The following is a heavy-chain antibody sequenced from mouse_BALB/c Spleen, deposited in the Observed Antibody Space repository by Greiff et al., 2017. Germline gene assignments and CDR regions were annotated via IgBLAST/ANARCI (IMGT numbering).Heavy chain of an antibody. CDR3: ARTVVATPLAY. Sequence: DVQLVESGAELVKPGASVKLSCTASGFNIKDTYMHWVKQRPEQGLEWIGRIDPANGNTKYDPKFQGKATITADTSSNTAYLQLSSLTSEDTAVYYCARTVVATPLAYWGQGTLVTVSA. D-gene: IGHD1-1*01. V-gene: IGHV14-3*02. J-gene: IGHJ3*01. CDR2: IDPANGNT. CDR1: GFNIKDTY.